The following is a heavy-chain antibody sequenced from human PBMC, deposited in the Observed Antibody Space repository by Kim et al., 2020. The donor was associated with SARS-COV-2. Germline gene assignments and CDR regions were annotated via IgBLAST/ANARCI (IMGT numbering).Heavy chain of an antibody. Sequence: ADSVKGRFTISRDNSKNTRYLQMNSLRAEDTAVYYCAKATGWGNWYFDLWGRGTLVTVSS. V-gene: IGHV3-23*01. D-gene: IGHD4-17*01. J-gene: IGHJ2*01. CDR3: AKATGWGNWYFDL.